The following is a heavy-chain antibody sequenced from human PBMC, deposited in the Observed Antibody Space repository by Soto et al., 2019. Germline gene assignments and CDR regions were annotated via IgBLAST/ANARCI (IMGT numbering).Heavy chain of an antibody. CDR2: VFHTGNT. CDR3: ARKAWVRFDY. J-gene: IGHJ4*02. D-gene: IGHD7-27*01. Sequence: LPETLSLTCAVSGDSMTRSVWWTWVRQPPGKGLEWIGEVFHTGNTNYNPSLKSRVTMSVDKSTNEFSLKVTSVTAADTAIYYCARKAWVRFDYWGQGALVTVSS. V-gene: IGHV4-4*03. CDR1: GDSMTRSVW.